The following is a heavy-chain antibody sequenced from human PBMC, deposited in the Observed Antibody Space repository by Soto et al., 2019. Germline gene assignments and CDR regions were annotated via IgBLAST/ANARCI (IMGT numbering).Heavy chain of an antibody. D-gene: IGHD3-22*01. J-gene: IGHJ5*02. V-gene: IGHV5-10-1*01. Sequence: XESLKISCKGSEYSFTSYWISWLRQMPGKGLEWMGRIDPSDSYTDYRPSFQGHVTISADKSISTAYLQWSSLEASDSAMYYCTRHSKSGPFDPWGQGTLVTVSS. CDR1: EYSFTSYW. CDR3: TRHSKSGPFDP. CDR2: IDPSDSYT.